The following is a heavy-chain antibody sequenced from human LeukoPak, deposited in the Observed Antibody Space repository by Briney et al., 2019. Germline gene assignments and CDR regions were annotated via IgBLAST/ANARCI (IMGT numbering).Heavy chain of an antibody. D-gene: IGHD3-22*01. V-gene: IGHV5-51*01. J-gene: IGHJ6*02. CDR3: ARHSALYYYDSSGYPAYGMDV. CDR2: IYPGDSDT. CDR1: GYSFTSYW. Sequence: GESLKISCKGSGYSFTSYWIGWVRQMPGKGLEWMGIIYPGDSDTRYSPSFQGQVTISADKSISTAYLQWSSLKASDTAMYYCARHSALYYYDSSGYPAYGMDVWGQGTTVTVSS.